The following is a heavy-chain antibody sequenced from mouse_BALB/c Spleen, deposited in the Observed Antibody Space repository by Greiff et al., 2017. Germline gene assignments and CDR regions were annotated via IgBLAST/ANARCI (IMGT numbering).Heavy chain of an antibody. Sequence: EVQLVESGGGLVQPGGSLKLSCAASGFDFSRYWMSWVRQAPGKGLEWIGEINPDSSTINYTPSLKDKFIISRDNAKNTLYLQMSKVRSEDTALYYCARSPAYYRYDKYFDVWGAGTTVTVSS. J-gene: IGHJ1*01. CDR2: INPDSSTI. V-gene: IGHV4-1*02. D-gene: IGHD2-14*01. CDR1: GFDFSRYW. CDR3: ARSPAYYRYDKYFDV.